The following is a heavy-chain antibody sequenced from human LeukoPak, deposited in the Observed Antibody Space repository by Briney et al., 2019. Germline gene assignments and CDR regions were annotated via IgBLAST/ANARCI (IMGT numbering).Heavy chain of an antibody. Sequence: SGPTLVNPTQTLTLTCTFSGFSLSTSGMRVSWIRQPPGKALEWLARIDWDDDKFYSTSLKTRLTISKDTSKNQVVLTMTNMDPVDTATYYCARDPTICLGEYFDYWGQGTLVTVSS. V-gene: IGHV2-70*04. D-gene: IGHD3-10*01. CDR2: IDWDDDK. CDR1: GFSLSTSGMR. J-gene: IGHJ4*02. CDR3: ARDPTICLGEYFDY.